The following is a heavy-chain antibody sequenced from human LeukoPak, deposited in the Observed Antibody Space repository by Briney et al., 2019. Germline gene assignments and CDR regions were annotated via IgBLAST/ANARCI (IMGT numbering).Heavy chain of an antibody. V-gene: IGHV4-34*01. CDR2: INHSGST. J-gene: IGHJ4*02. D-gene: IGHD3-3*01. CDR1: DGSFSGYY. CDR3: VSQTYYDFWSGYYMEFDY. Sequence: SETLSLTCAVYDGSFSGYYWSWIRQPPGKGLEWIGEINHSGSTNYNPSLKSRVTISVDTSKNQFSPKLSSVTAADTAVYYCVSQTYYDFWSGYYMEFDYWGQGTLVTVSS.